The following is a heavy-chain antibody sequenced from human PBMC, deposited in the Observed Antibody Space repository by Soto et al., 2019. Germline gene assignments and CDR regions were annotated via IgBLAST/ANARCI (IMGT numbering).Heavy chain of an antibody. CDR1: GGTFSSYP. Sequence: QVQLVQSGAEVKKPGSSVKVSCKASGGTFSSYPLSWVRQAPGQGLEWMGGIIPIFGIVNSAQKFQGRVSITADESTSTAYMELSSLRSEDTAVYYCARPRTTGTTKVYDYLGQGTLVTVSS. CDR2: IIPIFGIV. D-gene: IGHD1-1*01. V-gene: IGHV1-69*01. CDR3: ARPRTTGTTKVYDY. J-gene: IGHJ4*02.